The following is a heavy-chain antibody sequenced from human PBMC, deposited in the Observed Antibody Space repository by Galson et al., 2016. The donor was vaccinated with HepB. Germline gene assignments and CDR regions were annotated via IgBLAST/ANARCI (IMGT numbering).Heavy chain of an antibody. CDR3: ARAVVIPGARMVFDP. V-gene: IGHV4-4*02. D-gene: IGHD4-23*01. J-gene: IGHJ5*02. CDR2: IYHTGTS. CDR1: GASIHSSNW. Sequence: LSLTCAVSGASIHSSNWWTWVRQAPGKGPEWIGEIYHTGTSNNNPFLNSRFSLSIDTSRNQFSLNLKSVNAADTAVYYCARAVVIPGARMVFDPWGQGTLVTVSS.